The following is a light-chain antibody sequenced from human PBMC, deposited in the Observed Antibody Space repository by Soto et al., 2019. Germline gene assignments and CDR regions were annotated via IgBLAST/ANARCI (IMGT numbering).Light chain of an antibody. CDR3: QQYGSSHPLT. CDR1: QSVSSSY. V-gene: IGKV3-20*01. CDR2: GAS. J-gene: IGKJ4*01. Sequence: EIVLTQSPGTLSLSPGERATLSCRASQSVSSSYLAWYQQKPGQAPRLLIYGASSRATGIPDRFSGSGSGTDFTLTISRLEPEYFAVYYCQQYGSSHPLTFGGGTEV.